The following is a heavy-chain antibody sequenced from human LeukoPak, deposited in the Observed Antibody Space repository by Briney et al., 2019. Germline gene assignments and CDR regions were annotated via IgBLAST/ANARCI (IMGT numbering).Heavy chain of an antibody. V-gene: IGHV1-2*02. Sequence: GASVKVSCKASGYTFTGYYMHWVRQAPGQGLEWMGWINPNSGGTNYAQKFQGRVTMTRDMSISTAYMELSRLRSDDTAVYYCARAPLRFLEWFNDAFDIWGQGTMVTVSS. J-gene: IGHJ3*02. CDR1: GYTFTGYY. CDR3: ARAPLRFLEWFNDAFDI. CDR2: INPNSGGT. D-gene: IGHD3-3*01.